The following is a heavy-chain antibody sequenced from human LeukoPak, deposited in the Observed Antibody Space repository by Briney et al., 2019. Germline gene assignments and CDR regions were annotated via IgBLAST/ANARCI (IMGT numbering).Heavy chain of an antibody. Sequence: ASVKVSCKSSGYTFTSYGITWVRQAPGQGLEWMGWISAYNGNTNYAQKLQGRVTMTTDTSTSTAYMELRSLRSDDTAVYYCALYDSSGYSGYWGQGTLVTVSS. D-gene: IGHD3-22*01. V-gene: IGHV1-18*01. CDR3: ALYDSSGYSGY. CDR2: ISAYNGNT. J-gene: IGHJ4*02. CDR1: GYTFTSYG.